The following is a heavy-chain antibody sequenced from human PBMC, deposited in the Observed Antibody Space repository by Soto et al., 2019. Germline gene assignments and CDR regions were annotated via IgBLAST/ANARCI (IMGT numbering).Heavy chain of an antibody. Sequence: ASVKVSCKASGYTFTSYYMHWVRQAPGQGLEWMGIINPSGGSTSYAQKFQGRVTMTRDTSTSTVYMELSSLRSEDTAVYYCARTGGIAARPWYFDYWGQGTLVTVSS. V-gene: IGHV1-46*01. CDR2: INPSGGST. CDR3: ARTGGIAARPWYFDY. CDR1: GYTFTSYY. J-gene: IGHJ4*02. D-gene: IGHD6-6*01.